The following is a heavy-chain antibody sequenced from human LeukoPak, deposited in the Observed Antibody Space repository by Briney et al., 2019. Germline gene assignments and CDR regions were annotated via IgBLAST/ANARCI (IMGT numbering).Heavy chain of an antibody. CDR3: AREGSYYAFNWFDP. V-gene: IGHV1-69*13. J-gene: IGHJ5*02. CDR1: GDTFSSYT. D-gene: IGHD1-26*01. CDR2: IIPKFGTG. Sequence: SVKVSCKASGDTFSSYTISSVRQAPGQGLEWMGGIIPKFGTGNYAQKFQGRVTITADANTNTAYMELNSLRSEDTAVYYCAREGSYYAFNWFDPWGQGTLVTVSS.